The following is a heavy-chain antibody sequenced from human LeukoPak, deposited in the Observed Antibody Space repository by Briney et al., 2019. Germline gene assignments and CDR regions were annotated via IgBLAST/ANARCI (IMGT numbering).Heavy chain of an antibody. CDR2: INQDGSGS. Sequence: PGGSLRLSCAASGFTFSWYWMSWVRQAPGKELEWVANINQDGSGSYYVDSVKGRFTISRDNAKNPLFLQLTTLRVDDTAVYYCARADHHSIDYWGQGTLVTVSS. J-gene: IGHJ4*02. CDR1: GFTFSWYW. V-gene: IGHV3-7*01. CDR3: ARADHHSIDY.